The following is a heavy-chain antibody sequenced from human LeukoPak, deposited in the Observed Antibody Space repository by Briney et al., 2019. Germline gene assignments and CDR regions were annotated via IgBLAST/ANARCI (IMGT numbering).Heavy chain of an antibody. V-gene: IGHV3-23*01. Sequence: GGSLRLSCAASGFTFSSYGMSWVRQAPGKGLEWVSAISGSGGSTYYADSVKGRFTISRDNSKNTLYLQMNSLRAEDTAVYYCAKALVVVPAAMFFYYYYMDVWGKGTTVTISS. CDR1: GFTFSSYG. CDR3: AKALVVVPAAMFFYYYYMDV. CDR2: ISGSGGST. J-gene: IGHJ6*03. D-gene: IGHD2-2*01.